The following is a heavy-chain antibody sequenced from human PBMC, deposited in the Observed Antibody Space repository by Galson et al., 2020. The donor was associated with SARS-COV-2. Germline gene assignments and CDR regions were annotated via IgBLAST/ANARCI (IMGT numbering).Heavy chain of an antibody. V-gene: IGHV1-2*02. J-gene: IGHJ4*02. Sequence: ASVKVSCKASGYTFTGYYMHWVRQAPGQGLEWMGWINPNSGGTNYAQKFQGRVTMTRDTSISTAYMELSRLRSDDTAVYYCAAVLLWFGESTFDYGGQGSLVTVSS. CDR3: AAVLLWFGESTFDY. CDR1: GYTFTGYY. CDR2: INPNSGGT. D-gene: IGHD3-10*01.